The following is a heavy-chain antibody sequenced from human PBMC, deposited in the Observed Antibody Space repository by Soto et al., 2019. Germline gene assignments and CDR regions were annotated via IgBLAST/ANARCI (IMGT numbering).Heavy chain of an antibody. V-gene: IGHV3-73*01. CDR2: IRSKANSYAT. J-gene: IGHJ4*02. D-gene: IGHD4-17*01. CDR1: GFTFSGSA. Sequence: QAGGSLRLSCAASGFTFSGSAMHWVRQASGKGLEWVGRIRSKANSYATAYAASVKGRCTISRDDSKNTAYLQMNSLKTEDTAVYYCTGTVTTNYWGQGTLVTVSS. CDR3: TGTVTTNY.